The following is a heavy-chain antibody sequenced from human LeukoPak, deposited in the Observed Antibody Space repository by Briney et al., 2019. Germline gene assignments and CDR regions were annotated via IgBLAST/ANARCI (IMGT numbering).Heavy chain of an antibody. Sequence: SQSLSLTCTVSGRSRSRYYWSWIRQPPGKGLEWIGYIYYSGSSNYNPSLKSRVTISVDTSKNQFSLKLSSVTAADTPVYYCAISYGDTKGLRYWGQGTLVTVSS. CDR3: AISYGDTKGLRY. CDR1: GRSRSRYY. D-gene: IGHD4-17*01. V-gene: IGHV4-59*01. J-gene: IGHJ4*02. CDR2: IYYSGSS.